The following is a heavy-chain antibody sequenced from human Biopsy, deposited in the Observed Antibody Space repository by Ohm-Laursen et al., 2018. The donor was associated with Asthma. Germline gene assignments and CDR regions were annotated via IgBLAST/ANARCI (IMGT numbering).Heavy chain of an antibody. CDR1: GFTFSDYD. J-gene: IGHJ6*02. CDR2: ISYDGTNK. V-gene: IGHV3-30-3*01. CDR3: ARDLHSDNWNRWGMDF. D-gene: IGHD1-20*01. Sequence: SLRLSCSASGFTFSDYDMHWVRQAPGKGLEWVSVISYDGTNKDYAASVKGRFTFSRHNTQNTLSLEMNSLRVENTAVYYCARDLHSDNWNRWGMDFWGQGTTVTVAS.